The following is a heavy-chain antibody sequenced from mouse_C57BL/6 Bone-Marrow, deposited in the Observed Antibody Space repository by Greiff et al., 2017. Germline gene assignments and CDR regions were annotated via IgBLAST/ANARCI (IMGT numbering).Heavy chain of an antibody. V-gene: IGHV8-8*01. D-gene: IGHD1-1*01. CDR2: IWWDDDK. CDR3: ARIYYYGSSIFPWFAY. J-gene: IGHJ3*01. CDR1: GFSLSTFGMG. Sequence: QVQLKECGPGILQPSQTLSLTCSFSGFSLSTFGMGVGWIRQPSGKGLEWLAHIWWDDDKYYNPALKSRLTVSKDTYKNQVFLKIANVDTADTATYSCARIYYYGSSIFPWFAYWGQGTLVTVSA.